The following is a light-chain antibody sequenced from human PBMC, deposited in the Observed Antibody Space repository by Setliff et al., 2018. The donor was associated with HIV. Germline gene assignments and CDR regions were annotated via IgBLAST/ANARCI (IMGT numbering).Light chain of an antibody. CDR1: QSVNTN. Sequence: EIVMTQSPATLSVSPGERATLPCRASQSVNTNLAWFQQKPGQAPRLLIYGASTRAPSVPARFSGSGSGTEFTLTINSMQSEDFAVYYCQQYNDWPPYTFGQGTKVDIK. V-gene: IGKV3-15*01. CDR3: QQYNDWPPYT. CDR2: GAS. J-gene: IGKJ2*01.